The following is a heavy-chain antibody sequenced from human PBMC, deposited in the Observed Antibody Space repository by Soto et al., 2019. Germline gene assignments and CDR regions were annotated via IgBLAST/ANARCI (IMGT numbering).Heavy chain of an antibody. CDR1: GFNFGVFG. CDR3: ALTRRSSLLEVAGPGFEY. J-gene: IGHJ4*02. Sequence: PWGSLRRSCAASGFNFGVFGMHWVRQAPGKGLEWLSVLSYEGSEEYYADSVRGRFTISRDNSKNTLFLQMDSLRVDDTGVYYCALTRRSSLLEVAGPGFEYWGQGTLVTVSS. D-gene: IGHD6-19*01. CDR2: LSYEGSEE. V-gene: IGHV3-30*03.